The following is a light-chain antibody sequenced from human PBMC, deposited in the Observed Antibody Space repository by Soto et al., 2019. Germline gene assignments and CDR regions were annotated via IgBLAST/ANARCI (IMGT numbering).Light chain of an antibody. V-gene: IGLV2-8*01. J-gene: IGLJ1*01. CDR1: SSDVGYYDY. CDR3: SSYAGGDTFV. Sequence: QSVLTQPPSASGVRGQWVTISRTVKSSDVGYYDYVSWYQQHPGKAPKLVIYEVTKRPSGVPDRFSASKSGNTASLTVFGLRAEDEADYYCSSYAGGDTFVFGSGTKVTVL. CDR2: EVT.